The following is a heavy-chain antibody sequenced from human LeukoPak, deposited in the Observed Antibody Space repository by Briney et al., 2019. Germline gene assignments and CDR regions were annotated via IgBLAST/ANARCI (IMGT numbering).Heavy chain of an antibody. J-gene: IGHJ3*02. Sequence: PSETLSLTCTVSGGSISGSSYYWGWIRQPPGKGLEWIGCIYYSGVTYYNPSLKSRVTISVDTSENQLSLKLSSVTAADTAVYYCASSYDILTAFDIWGQGTMVTVSS. CDR3: ASSYDILTAFDI. CDR1: GGSISGSSYY. CDR2: IYYSGVT. V-gene: IGHV4-39*07. D-gene: IGHD3-9*01.